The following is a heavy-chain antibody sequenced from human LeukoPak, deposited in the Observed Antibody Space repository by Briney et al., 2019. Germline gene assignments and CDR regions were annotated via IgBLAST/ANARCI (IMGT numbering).Heavy chain of an antibody. J-gene: IGHJ6*03. V-gene: IGHV3-23*01. D-gene: IGHD1-7*01. CDR3: AKGVYLLSWNSNYYMDV. CDR1: GFTFTSYA. Sequence: GGSLRLSCAASGFTFTSYAMTWVRQAPGKGLEWVSGISNSGGNTYYADSVKGRFTISRDNSKNTLYLQMNSLRAEDTAVFYCAKGVYLLSWNSNYYMDVWGKGTTVTVSS. CDR2: ISNSGGNT.